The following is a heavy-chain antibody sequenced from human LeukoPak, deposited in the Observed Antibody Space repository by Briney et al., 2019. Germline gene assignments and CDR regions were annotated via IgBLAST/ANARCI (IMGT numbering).Heavy chain of an antibody. Sequence: GRSLRLSCAASGFTFDDYAMHWVRHAPGKGLEWVSGISWNSGSIGYADSVKGRFTIPRDNAKNSLYQQMNSLRAEDTALYYCAKDMGGGRGELLFGYFDYWGQGTLVTVSS. J-gene: IGHJ4*02. V-gene: IGHV3-9*01. CDR2: ISWNSGSI. CDR3: AKDMGGGRGELLFGYFDY. D-gene: IGHD2-21*02. CDR1: GFTFDDYA.